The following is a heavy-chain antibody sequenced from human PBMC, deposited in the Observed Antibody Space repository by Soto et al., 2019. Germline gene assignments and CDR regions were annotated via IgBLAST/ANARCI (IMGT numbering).Heavy chain of an antibody. CDR3: AIAEGGYCSSTSCPGYYYGMDV. CDR1: GGTFSSYA. Sequence: QVQLVQSGAEVKKPGSSVKVSCKASGGTFSSYAISWVRQAPGQGLEWMGGIIPIFGTANYAQKFQGRVTITADESTSTAYMELSSLRSEDTAVYYCAIAEGGYCSSTSCPGYYYGMDVWGQGTTVTVSS. V-gene: IGHV1-69*01. J-gene: IGHJ6*02. D-gene: IGHD2-2*01. CDR2: IIPIFGTA.